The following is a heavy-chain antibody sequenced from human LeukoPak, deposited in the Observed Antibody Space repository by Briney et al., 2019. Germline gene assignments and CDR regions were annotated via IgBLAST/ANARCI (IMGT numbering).Heavy chain of an antibody. D-gene: IGHD5-18*01. V-gene: IGHV3-7*01. CDR2: IKQDGSEK. J-gene: IGHJ3*02. CDR1: GFTFSSYW. CDR3: AREDTAMAPDAFDI. Sequence: GGSLRLSCAASGFTFSSYWMSWVRQAPGKGLEWVANIKQDGSEKYYVDSVKGRFTISRDNAKNSLYLQMNSLRAEDTAVYYCAREDTAMAPDAFDIWGQGTMVTVSS.